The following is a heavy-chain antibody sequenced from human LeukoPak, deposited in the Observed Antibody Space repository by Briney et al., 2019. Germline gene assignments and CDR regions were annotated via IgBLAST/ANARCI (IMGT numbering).Heavy chain of an antibody. V-gene: IGHV4-4*07. Sequence: PSETLSLTCTVSGGYIGSYYWSWIRQPAGKGLEWIGRIYTSENTDYNPSPKSRVTMSVDMSTSQFSLRLTSVTAADTAVYYCAREGDYGDYSKSFYYMDVWGKGTTVTVSS. CDR2: IYTSENT. CDR1: GGYIGSYY. CDR3: AREGDYGDYSKSFYYMDV. D-gene: IGHD4-17*01. J-gene: IGHJ6*03.